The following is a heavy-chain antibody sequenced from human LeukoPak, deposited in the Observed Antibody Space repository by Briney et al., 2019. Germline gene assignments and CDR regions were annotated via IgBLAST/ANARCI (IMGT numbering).Heavy chain of an antibody. Sequence: AHTLSLACTVSGGSVSSGSYYWSWVRQPPGKGLQWIGYIYYSGSTNYNPSLKSRVTISVDTSKNQFSLKLSSVTAADTAVDYCASGAAAGTNDYWGQGTLVTVSS. V-gene: IGHV4-61*01. D-gene: IGHD6-13*01. CDR3: ASGAAAGTNDY. J-gene: IGHJ4*02. CDR1: GGSVSSGSYY. CDR2: IYYSGST.